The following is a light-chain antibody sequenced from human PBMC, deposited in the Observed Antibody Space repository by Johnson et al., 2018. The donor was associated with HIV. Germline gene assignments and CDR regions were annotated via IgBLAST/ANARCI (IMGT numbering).Light chain of an antibody. Sequence: VLTQPPSVSAAPGQKVTISCSGSSSNIGNNYVSWYQQLPGTAPKLLIYENNKRPLGIPDRFSGSKSGTSATLGITGLQTGDEADFYCGTWDTSLSAFVFGTGTKVTV. V-gene: IGLV1-51*02. CDR2: ENN. CDR3: GTWDTSLSAFV. CDR1: SSNIGNNY. J-gene: IGLJ1*01.